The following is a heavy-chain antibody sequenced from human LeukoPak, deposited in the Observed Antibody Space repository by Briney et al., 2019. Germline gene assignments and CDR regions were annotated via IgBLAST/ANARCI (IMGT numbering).Heavy chain of an antibody. CDR3: ARDLRDTAMAELYYYYYYGMDV. CDR2: IIPIFGTA. D-gene: IGHD5-18*01. J-gene: IGHJ6*02. Sequence: SVKVSCKASGGTFISYAISWVRQAPGQGLEWMGGIIPIFGTANYAQKFQGRVTITADESTSTAYVELSSLRSEDTAVYYCARDLRDTAMAELYYYYYYGMDVWGQGTTVTVSS. V-gene: IGHV1-69*13. CDR1: GGTFISYA.